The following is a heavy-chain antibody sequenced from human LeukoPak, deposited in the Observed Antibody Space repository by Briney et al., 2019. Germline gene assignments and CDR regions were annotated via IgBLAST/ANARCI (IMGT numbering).Heavy chain of an antibody. CDR1: GFTFSNAW. CDR2: IKSKTDGGTT. V-gene: IGHV3-15*01. D-gene: IGHD3-16*02. Sequence: PGGSLRLSCAASGFTFSNAWMYWVRQAPGKGLEWVGRIKSKTDGGTTDYAAPVKGRFTISRDDSKNTLYLQLNSLKTEDTSVYYCTTDPPVTFGGVIVDTYWGQGTLVTVSS. CDR3: TTDPPVTFGGVIVDTY. J-gene: IGHJ4*02.